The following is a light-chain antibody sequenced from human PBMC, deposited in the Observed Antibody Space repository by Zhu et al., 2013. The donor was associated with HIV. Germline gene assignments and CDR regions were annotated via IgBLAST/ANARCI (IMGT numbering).Light chain of an antibody. Sequence: DIQMTQSPSSLSASVGDRVTITCRASRSISVYLNWYQQKPGKAPKVLIYTASTLQSGVPSRFSGSGSGTDFTLTISSLQPEDFATYYCQQSYGTSWTFGQGTKVDIK. CDR1: RSISVY. J-gene: IGKJ1*01. V-gene: IGKV1-39*01. CDR3: QQSYGTSWT. CDR2: TAS.